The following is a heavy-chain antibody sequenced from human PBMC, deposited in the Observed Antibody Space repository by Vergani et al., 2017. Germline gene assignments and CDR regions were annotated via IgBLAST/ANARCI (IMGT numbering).Heavy chain of an antibody. CDR2: IYHSGST. J-gene: IGHJ6*03. CDR1: GYSISSGYY. CDR3: ARVSAESSSWYDYYYYYXMDV. V-gene: IGHV4-38-2*02. Sequence: QVQLQESGPGLVKPSETLSLTCTVSGYSISSGYYWGWIRQPPGKGLEWIGSIYHSGSTYYNPSLKSRVTISVDTSKNHFSLKLSSVTAAATAVYYCARVSAESSSWYDYYYYYXMDVWGKGTTVTVSS. D-gene: IGHD6-13*01.